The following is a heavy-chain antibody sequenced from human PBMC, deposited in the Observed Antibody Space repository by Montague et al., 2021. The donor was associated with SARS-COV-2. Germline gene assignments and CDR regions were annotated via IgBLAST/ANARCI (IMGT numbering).Heavy chain of an antibody. Sequence: SETLSLTCAVYGGSFTDYYWTWIRQAPGKGLEWIGEVDHRGSASYSPSLKGRVSISVDRSKNQFSLDLRSVTAADTAAYYCARGQVSVYGVLIMLPEAGPFDVWGRGTMVLVSP. CDR1: GGSFTDYY. J-gene: IGHJ3*01. CDR3: ARGQVSVYGVLIMLPEAGPFDV. D-gene: IGHD3-3*01. CDR2: VDHRGSA. V-gene: IGHV4-34*01.